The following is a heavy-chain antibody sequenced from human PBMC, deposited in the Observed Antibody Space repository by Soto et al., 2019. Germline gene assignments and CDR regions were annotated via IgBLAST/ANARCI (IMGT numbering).Heavy chain of an antibody. V-gene: IGHV1-2*04. CDR1: GYTFTGYY. CDR2: INPNSGGK. J-gene: IGHJ4*02. D-gene: IGHD4-17*01. Sequence: ASVKVSCKASGYTFTGYYMHWVRQAPGQGLEWMGWINPNSGGKNYAQKFQGWVTMTRDTSISTAYMELSRLRSDDTAVYYCARGRAVTSAADFNYWGQGTLVTVSS. CDR3: ARGRAVTSAADFNY.